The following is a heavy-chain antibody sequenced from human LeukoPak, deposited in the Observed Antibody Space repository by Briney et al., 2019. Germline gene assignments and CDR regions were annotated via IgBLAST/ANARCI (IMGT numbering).Heavy chain of an antibody. D-gene: IGHD4-17*01. J-gene: IGHJ1*01. CDR3: ARGGYGDYVAEYFQH. CDR1: GGSFSGYY. Sequence: PSETLSLTCAVYGGSFSGYYWSWIRQPPGKGLEWIGEINHSGGTTYNPSLKSRVIISIDTSKNQFSLKLTSVTAADTAVYYCARGGYGDYVAEYFQHWGQGTLVTVSS. CDR2: INHSGGT. V-gene: IGHV4-34*01.